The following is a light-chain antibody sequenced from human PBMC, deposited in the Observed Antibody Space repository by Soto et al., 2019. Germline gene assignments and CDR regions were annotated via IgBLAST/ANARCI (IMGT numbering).Light chain of an antibody. J-gene: IGLJ1*01. V-gene: IGLV2-8*01. Sequence: QSALTQPPSASGSPGQSVTISCTGTSSDVGGYNYVSWYQQHPGKAPKLMIYEVTKRPSGVPDRFSGSKSGNAASLTVSGLQAEDEAGYYCCSYAGSNTHYVFGTGTKLTVL. CDR3: CSYAGSNTHYV. CDR1: SSDVGGYNY. CDR2: EVT.